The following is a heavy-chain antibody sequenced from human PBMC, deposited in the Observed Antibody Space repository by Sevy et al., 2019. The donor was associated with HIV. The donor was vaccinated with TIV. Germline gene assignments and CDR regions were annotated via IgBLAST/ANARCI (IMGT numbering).Heavy chain of an antibody. D-gene: IGHD1-26*01. V-gene: IGHV3-7*03. CDR1: GFTFSSYW. CDR3: ARRPIVGATFFDY. Sequence: GGSLRLSCAASGFTFSSYWMSWVRQAPGKGLEWVANIKQDGSEKYYVDSVKGRFTISRDNAKNSLYLQMNSLRAEDMAVYYCARRPIVGATFFDYWGQGTLVTVSS. J-gene: IGHJ4*02. CDR2: IKQDGSEK.